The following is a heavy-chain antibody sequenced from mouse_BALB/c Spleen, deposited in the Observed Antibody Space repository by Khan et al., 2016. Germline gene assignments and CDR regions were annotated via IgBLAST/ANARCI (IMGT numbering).Heavy chain of an antibody. CDR2: INPSTGYP. CDR3: AIDYVNYYAVYY. D-gene: IGHD1-1*02. Sequence: QVQLQQSGAELAIPGASVNMSCKASGYTFTSYWMHWVNQRPGHGLEWIGYINPSTGYPDYNQKFKDKSTLTVDKSSSTAYIPLSSLTSEDAAVYYWAIDYVNYYAVYYWWQGTSVTVSS. V-gene: IGHV1-4*01. J-gene: IGHJ4*01. CDR1: GYTFTSYW.